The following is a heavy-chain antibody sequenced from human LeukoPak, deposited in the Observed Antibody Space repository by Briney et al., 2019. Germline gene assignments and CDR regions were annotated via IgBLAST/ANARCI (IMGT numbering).Heavy chain of an antibody. D-gene: IGHD2-2*01. CDR3: ARRLTQYDCFNP. V-gene: IGHV6-1*01. J-gene: IGHJ5*02. Sequence: SQTLSLTCAISGDSVSSNSVTWNWIRQSPSRGPEWLGRTYYRSTWYNDYAVSVRGRITVNPDTSKNQFSLHLNSVTPEDTAVYYCARRLTQYDCFNPWGQGILVTVSS. CDR1: GDSVSSNSVT. CDR2: TYYRSTWYN.